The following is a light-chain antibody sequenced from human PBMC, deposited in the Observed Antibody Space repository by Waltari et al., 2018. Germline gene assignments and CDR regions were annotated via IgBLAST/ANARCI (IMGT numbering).Light chain of an antibody. J-gene: IGLJ2*01. CDR2: EGS. V-gene: IGLV2-23*01. Sequence: QSALTQPASVSGSPGQSITISCTGTSSDVGSYNLVSWYQQHPGKAPELMIYEGSKRPSGVSNRFSGCKSGNTASLTISGLQAEDEADYYCCSYAGSSTLVFGGGTKLTVL. CDR3: CSYAGSSTLV. CDR1: SSDVGSYNL.